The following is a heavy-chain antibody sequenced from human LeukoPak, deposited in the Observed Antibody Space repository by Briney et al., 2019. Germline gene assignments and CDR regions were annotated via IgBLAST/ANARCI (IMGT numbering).Heavy chain of an antibody. Sequence: ASVKVSCKASGYRFTGYYIHWVRQAPGQGLEWMGWINPHSGGTKFAQKFQGRVTMTRDTSISTAYMEVSRPRSDDAAVYYCAREYYDILTGSLDYWGQGTLVTVSS. V-gene: IGHV1-2*02. J-gene: IGHJ4*02. D-gene: IGHD3-9*01. CDR2: INPHSGGT. CDR1: GYRFTGYY. CDR3: AREYYDILTGSLDY.